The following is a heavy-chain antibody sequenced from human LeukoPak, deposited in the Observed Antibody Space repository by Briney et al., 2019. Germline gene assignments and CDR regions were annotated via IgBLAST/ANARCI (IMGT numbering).Heavy chain of an antibody. CDR1: GFTFSDSY. V-gene: IGHV3-11*04. CDR3: ARDQAVTTSSPYFDY. J-gene: IGHJ4*02. CDR2: ISSSSSTI. D-gene: IGHD4-17*01. Sequence: GGSLRLSCAASGFTFSDSYMSWIRQAPGKGLERFSYISSSSSTIYYGDSVKGRFTISRDNAKNSLYLQMNSLRAEDTAVYYCARDQAVTTSSPYFDYWGQGTLVTVSS.